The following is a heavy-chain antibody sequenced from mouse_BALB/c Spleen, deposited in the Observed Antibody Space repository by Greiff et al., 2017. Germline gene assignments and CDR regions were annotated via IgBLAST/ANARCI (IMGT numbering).Heavy chain of an antibody. D-gene: IGHD1-1*01. CDR1: GYTFTSYW. Sequence: QVQLQQSGAELVRPGASVKLSCKASGYTFTSYWINWVKQRPGQGLEWIGNIYPSDSYTNYNQKFKDKATLTVDKSSSTAYMQLSSPTSEDSAVYYCTRSTVVARAMDYWGQGTSVTVSS. V-gene: IGHV1-69*02. J-gene: IGHJ4*01. CDR2: IYPSDSYT. CDR3: TRSTVVARAMDY.